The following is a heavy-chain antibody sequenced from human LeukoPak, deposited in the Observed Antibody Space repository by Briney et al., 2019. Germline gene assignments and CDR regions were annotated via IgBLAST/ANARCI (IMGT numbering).Heavy chain of an antibody. CDR2: LNADGNSI. V-gene: IGHV3-74*01. Sequence: GGSLRLSCAASGFTFSSYDMHWVRQAPGKGLVWVSRLNADGNSITYADSVRGRFTISRDNAKSTVHLQMNSLRVEDTAIYFCAGAYSAYDPFDYWGQGILVTVSS. D-gene: IGHD5-12*01. J-gene: IGHJ4*02. CDR3: AGAYSAYDPFDY. CDR1: GFTFSSYD.